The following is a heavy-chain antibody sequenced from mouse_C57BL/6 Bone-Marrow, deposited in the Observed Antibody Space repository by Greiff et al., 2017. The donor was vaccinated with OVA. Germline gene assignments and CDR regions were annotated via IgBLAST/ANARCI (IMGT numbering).Heavy chain of an antibody. CDR1: GYSFTGYF. CDR3: ARRYDGYYNAMDY. J-gene: IGHJ4*01. D-gene: IGHD2-3*01. CDR2: INPYNGDT. V-gene: IGHV1-20*01. Sequence: EVQLVESGPELVKPGDSVKISCKASGYSFTGYFMNWVMQSHGKSLEWIGRINPYNGDTFYNQKFKGKATLTVDKSSSTAHMELRSLTSEDSAVYYCARRYDGYYNAMDYWGQGTSVTVSS.